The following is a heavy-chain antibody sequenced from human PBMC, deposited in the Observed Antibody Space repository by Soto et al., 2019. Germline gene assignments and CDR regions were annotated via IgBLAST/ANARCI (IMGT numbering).Heavy chain of an antibody. CDR1: GGSISSSSYY. D-gene: IGHD3-10*01. V-gene: IGHV4-39*01. Sequence: SETLSLTCTVSGGSISSSSYYWGWIRQPPGKGLEWIGSIYYSGSTYYNPSLKSRVTISVDTSKNQFSLKLSSVTAADTAVYYCARSDYYYGSGSYEVSWFDPWGQGTLVTVSS. CDR3: ARSDYYYGSGSYEVSWFDP. J-gene: IGHJ5*02. CDR2: IYYSGST.